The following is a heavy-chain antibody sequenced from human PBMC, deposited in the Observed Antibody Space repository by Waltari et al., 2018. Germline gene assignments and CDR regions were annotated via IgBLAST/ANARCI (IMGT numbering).Heavy chain of an antibody. CDR1: GFTFSSYS. CDR2: ISSSSSTI. V-gene: IGHV3-48*01. CDR3: ARTIAVAGPADYFDY. D-gene: IGHD6-19*01. J-gene: IGHJ4*02. Sequence: EVQLVESGGGLVQPGGSLRLSCAASGFTFSSYSMNWVRQAPGKGLGWVSYISSSSSTIYYADSVKGRFTISRDNAKNSLYLQMNSLRAEDTAVYYCARTIAVAGPADYFDYWGQGTLVTVSS.